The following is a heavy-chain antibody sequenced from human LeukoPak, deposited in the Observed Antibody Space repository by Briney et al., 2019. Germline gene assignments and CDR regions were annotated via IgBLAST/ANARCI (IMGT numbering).Heavy chain of an antibody. CDR3: ATRYYFDY. V-gene: IGHV4-31*03. J-gene: IGHJ4*02. Sequence: SETLSLTCTVSGGSINSGGCCWSWIRQHPGKGLESIGYIYYSGTTNYNPSLKSRVTISVDTSKNQFSLKLSSVTAADTAVYYCATRYYFDYWGQGTLVTVSS. CDR1: GGSINSGGCC. CDR2: IYYSGTT.